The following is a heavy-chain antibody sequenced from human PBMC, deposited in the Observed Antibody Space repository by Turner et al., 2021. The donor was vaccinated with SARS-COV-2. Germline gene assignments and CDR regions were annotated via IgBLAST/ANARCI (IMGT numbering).Heavy chain of an antibody. CDR1: GFTVSSN. D-gene: IGHD6-13*01. Sequence: EVQLVESGGGLVQPGGSLRLSCAASGFTVSSNYSGGTTYYADSVKSRFTISRDNSKNTLYLQMNSLSAEDTAVYYCARGDSSSWLTYWGQGTLVTVSS. CDR2: SGGTT. J-gene: IGHJ4*02. CDR3: ARGDSSSWLTY. V-gene: IGHV3-66*01.